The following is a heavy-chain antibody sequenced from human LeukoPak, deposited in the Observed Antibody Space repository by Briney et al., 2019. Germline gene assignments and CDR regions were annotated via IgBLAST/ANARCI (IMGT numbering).Heavy chain of an antibody. V-gene: IGHV3-48*02. CDR1: GFTFSSHS. Sequence: GGSLRLSCAASGFTFSSHSMNWARQAPGKGLEWVSYISSSSTIYYADSVKGRFTISRDNARNSLYLQMNSLRDEDTAVYYCARDYRAMDVWGRGTTVTVSS. J-gene: IGHJ6*02. CDR3: ARDYRAMDV. CDR2: ISSSSTI.